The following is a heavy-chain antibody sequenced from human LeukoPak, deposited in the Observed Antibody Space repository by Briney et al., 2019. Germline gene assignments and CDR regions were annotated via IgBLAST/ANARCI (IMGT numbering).Heavy chain of an antibody. CDR3: ARLNAGDSYGLEGVDF. J-gene: IGHJ4*02. CDR2: VYHGWST. CDR1: GGPISSSNW. Sequence: SETQSLTCAVSGGPISSSNWWSWVRQPPGKGLEGIEEVYHGWSTIYNPSLKRRLPIAVDKSKNQFSLKLSSVTAADTAVYYCARLNAGDSYGLEGVDFWGQGILVTVSS. D-gene: IGHD5-18*01. V-gene: IGHV4-4*02.